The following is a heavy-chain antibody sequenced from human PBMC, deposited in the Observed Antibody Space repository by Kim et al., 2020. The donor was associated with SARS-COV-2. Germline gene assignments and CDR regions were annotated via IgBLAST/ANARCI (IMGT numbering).Heavy chain of an antibody. CDR1: GGSISSSSYY. J-gene: IGHJ4*02. Sequence: SETLSLTCTVSGGSISSSSYYWGWIRQPPGKGLEWIGSIYYSGSTYYNPSLKSRVTISVDTSKNQFSLKLSSVTAADTAVYYCARPYCSSTSCPFDYWGQGTLVTVSS. CDR2: IYYSGST. CDR3: ARPYCSSTSCPFDY. D-gene: IGHD2-2*01. V-gene: IGHV4-39*01.